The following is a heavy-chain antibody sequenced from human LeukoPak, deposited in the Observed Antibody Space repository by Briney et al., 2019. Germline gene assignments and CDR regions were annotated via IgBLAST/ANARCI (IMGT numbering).Heavy chain of an antibody. CDR1: GFPFSSYG. Sequence: PGGSLRLSCAASGFPFSSYGMHWVRQAPGKGLGGEAFIRYDGSNKYYADSAKGRFTNSRDNSKNTLYLQMNSLRAEDTAVYYCAKDLYGGIVALDYWGQGTLVTVSS. CDR3: AKDLYGGIVALDY. V-gene: IGHV3-30*02. CDR2: IRYDGSNK. J-gene: IGHJ4*02. D-gene: IGHD4-23*01.